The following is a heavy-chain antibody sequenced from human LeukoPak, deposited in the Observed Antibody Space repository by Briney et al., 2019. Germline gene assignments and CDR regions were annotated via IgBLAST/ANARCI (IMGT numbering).Heavy chain of an antibody. CDR2: ISSSGSTI. J-gene: IGHJ4*02. CDR1: GFTFSSYE. CDR3: ARAMVRGVTAFDY. Sequence: GGSLRLSCAASGFTFSSYEMNWVRQAPGKGLEWVSYISSSGSTIYYADSVKGRFTISRDNAKNSLYLQMNSLRAEDTAVYYCARAMVRGVTAFDYWGQGTLVTVSS. V-gene: IGHV3-48*03. D-gene: IGHD3-10*01.